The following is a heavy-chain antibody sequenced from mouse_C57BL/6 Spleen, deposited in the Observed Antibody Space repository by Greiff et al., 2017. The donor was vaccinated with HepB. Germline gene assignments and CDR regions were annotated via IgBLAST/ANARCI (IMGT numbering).Heavy chain of an antibody. Sequence: EVHLVESGGGLVQPGGSLKLSCAASGFTFSDYYMYWVRQTPEKRLEWVAYISNGGGSTYYPDTVKGRFTISRDNAKNTLYLQMSRLKSEDTAMYYCATPVITTVVAGPGFAYWGQGTLVTVSA. D-gene: IGHD1-1*01. CDR3: ATPVITTVVAGPGFAY. V-gene: IGHV5-12*01. CDR2: ISNGGGST. J-gene: IGHJ3*01. CDR1: GFTFSDYY.